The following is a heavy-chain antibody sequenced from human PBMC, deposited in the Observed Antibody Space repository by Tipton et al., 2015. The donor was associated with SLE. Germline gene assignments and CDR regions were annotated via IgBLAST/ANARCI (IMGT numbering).Heavy chain of an antibody. CDR3: TRDRGFFGGLNPFDM. CDR2: IGRNGGST. D-gene: IGHD2-15*01. CDR1: GFTFSSFA. J-gene: IGHJ3*02. V-gene: IGHV3-64*01. Sequence: SLRLSCAASGFTFSSFAMHWVRQAPGKGLEYVSAIGRNGGSTYYANSVKGRFIISRDNSKNTLYLQMGRLKPEDMATYYCTRDRGFFGGLNPFDMWGRGTMVTVSS.